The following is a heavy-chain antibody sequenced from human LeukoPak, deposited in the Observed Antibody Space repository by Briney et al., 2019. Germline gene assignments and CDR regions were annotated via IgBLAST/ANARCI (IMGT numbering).Heavy chain of an antibody. CDR1: GFTFSTYW. J-gene: IGHJ4*02. Sequence: GGSLRLSCAASGFTFSTYWMHWVRQAPGKGLVWVARIKGDGSSTIYADSVKGRFTISRDNSENTLFLQLNSLRAEDTAVYYCAKHFGSGTYYNYLDYWGQGTLVTVSS. V-gene: IGHV3-74*01. CDR2: IKGDGSST. D-gene: IGHD3-10*01. CDR3: AKHFGSGTYYNYLDY.